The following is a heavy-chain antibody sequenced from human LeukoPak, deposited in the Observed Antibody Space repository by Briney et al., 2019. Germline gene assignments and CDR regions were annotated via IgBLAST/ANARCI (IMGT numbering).Heavy chain of an antibody. V-gene: IGHV3-48*03. CDR2: ISSSGSTI. CDR3: ARILREGYSDY. D-gene: IGHD5-12*01. CDR1: GFTFSSYE. J-gene: IGHJ4*02. Sequence: GGSLRLSCAASGFTFSSYEMNWVRQAPGKGLEWVSYISSSGSTIYYADSVKGRFTISRDNAKNSLYLQMNSLRAEDTAVYYCARILREGYSDYWGQGTLVTVSS.